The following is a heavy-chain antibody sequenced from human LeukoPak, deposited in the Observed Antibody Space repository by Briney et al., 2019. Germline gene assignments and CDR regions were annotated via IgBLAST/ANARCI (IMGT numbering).Heavy chain of an antibody. CDR1: GGSISSSSYY. CDR3: ARIRALGPDQYYFDY. D-gene: IGHD3/OR15-3a*01. J-gene: IGHJ4*02. V-gene: IGHV4-39*07. CDR2: IYYSGST. Sequence: SETLSLTCTVSGGSISSSSYYWGWIRQPPGKGLEWIGSIYYSGSTYYNPSLKSRVTISVDTSKNQFSLKLSSVTAADTAVYYCARIRALGPDQYYFDYWGQGTLVTVSS.